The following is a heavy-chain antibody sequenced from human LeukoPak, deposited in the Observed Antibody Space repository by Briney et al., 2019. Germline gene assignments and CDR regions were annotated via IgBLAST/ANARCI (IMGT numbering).Heavy chain of an antibody. CDR1: GGSISSGGYY. J-gene: IGHJ6*02. V-gene: IGHV4-31*03. D-gene: IGHD3-22*01. Sequence: SQTLSLTCTVSGGSISSGGYYWRWIRQHPGKGLEWIGYIYYSGSTYYNPSLKSRVTISVDTSKNQFSLNLSSVTAADTAIYYCARGLGGSAGYYSPSYFYGMDVWGQGTTVTVSS. CDR2: IYYSGST. CDR3: ARGLGGSAGYYSPSYFYGMDV.